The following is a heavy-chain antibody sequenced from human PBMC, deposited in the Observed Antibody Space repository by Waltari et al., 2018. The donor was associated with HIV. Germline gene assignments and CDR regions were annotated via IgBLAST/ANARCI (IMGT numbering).Heavy chain of an antibody. V-gene: IGHV3-7*04. J-gene: IGHJ4*02. CDR3: ARGGFYGSGSKVN. CDR1: GFTFSSYW. D-gene: IGHD3-10*01. Sequence: EVPLVDSGGGLVQPRGSLRLSCPAPGFTFSSYWMSWVGQAQGKGLEWVANIKQEGSEKNYVDYVNGGFTSSRDNAENSLYLQMNSLRAEDTAVYYCARGGFYGSGSKVNWGQGTLVTVSS. CDR2: IKQEGSEK.